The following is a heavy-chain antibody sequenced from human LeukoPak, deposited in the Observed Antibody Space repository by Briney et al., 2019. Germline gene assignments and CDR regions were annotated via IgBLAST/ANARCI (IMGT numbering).Heavy chain of an antibody. Sequence: GGSLRLSCAASGFTFSSYWMHWVRQAPGKGLVWVSRINTDGSSTSYADSVKGRFTISRDNAKNTLYLQMNSLRAEDTAVYYCASADSSGYYYQPLDYWGQGTLVTVSS. CDR1: GFTFSSYW. J-gene: IGHJ4*02. D-gene: IGHD3-22*01. V-gene: IGHV3-74*01. CDR2: INTDGSST. CDR3: ASADSSGYYYQPLDY.